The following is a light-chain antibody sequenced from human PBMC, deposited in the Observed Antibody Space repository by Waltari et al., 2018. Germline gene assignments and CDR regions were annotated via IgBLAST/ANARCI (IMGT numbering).Light chain of an antibody. CDR3: QQHNSYPFT. Sequence: DIQMTKYPYSMSASVGDTVTITCRASQGISNYLSWYQQKPGKAPKPLIYYASNLESGVPSRFSGSGSGTDFTLTISSLQPEDFATYYCQQHNSYPFTFGPGTKLDIK. CDR2: YAS. J-gene: IGKJ3*01. V-gene: IGKV1-16*01. CDR1: QGISNY.